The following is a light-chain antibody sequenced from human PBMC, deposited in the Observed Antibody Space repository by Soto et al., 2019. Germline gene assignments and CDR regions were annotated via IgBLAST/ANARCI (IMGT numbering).Light chain of an antibody. CDR1: SSDVGGYNY. CDR2: DVD. J-gene: IGLJ1*01. CDR3: SSYSSSSNPNYV. V-gene: IGLV2-14*01. Sequence: QSVLTQPASVSGSPGQSITISCTGTSSDVGGYNYVSWYQQHPGTAPKLIIYDVDNRPSGVSSRFSGSKSGNTASLTISGLQAEDEADYYCSSYSSSSNPNYVFGTGTKVTVL.